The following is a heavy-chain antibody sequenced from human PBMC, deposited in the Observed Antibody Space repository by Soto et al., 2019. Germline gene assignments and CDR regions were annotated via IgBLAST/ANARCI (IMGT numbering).Heavy chain of an antibody. J-gene: IGHJ4*02. D-gene: IGHD4-17*01. CDR1: GGTVSSGSYY. CDR3: ARPSGDYGGNLYYFDY. CDR2: IYYSGST. Sequence: SETLSLTCTVSGGTVSSGSYYWSWIRQPPGKGLEWIGSIYYSGSTYYNPSLKSRVTISVDTSKNQFSLKLSSVTAADTAVYYCARPSGDYGGNLYYFDYWGQGTLVTVSS. V-gene: IGHV4-39*01.